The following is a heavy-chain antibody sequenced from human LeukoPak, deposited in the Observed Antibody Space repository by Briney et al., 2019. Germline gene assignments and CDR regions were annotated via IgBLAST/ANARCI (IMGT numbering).Heavy chain of an antibody. Sequence: GGSLRLSCAVSGFNFNTYWMTWVRQAPGKGLEWVANIKQDGSEKYYVDSVKGRFTISRDNAKNSLYLQMNSLRAEDTAVYYCAREGPMIVETDWGQGTLVTVSS. D-gene: IGHD3-22*01. J-gene: IGHJ4*02. CDR3: AREGPMIVETD. V-gene: IGHV3-7*01. CDR2: IKQDGSEK. CDR1: GFNFNTYW.